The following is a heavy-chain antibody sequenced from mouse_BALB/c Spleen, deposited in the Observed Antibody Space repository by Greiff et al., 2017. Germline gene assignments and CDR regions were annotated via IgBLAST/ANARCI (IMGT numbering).Heavy chain of an antibody. CDR3: AKPGGYDAWFAY. J-gene: IGHJ3*01. V-gene: IGHV2-6-6*01. D-gene: IGHD2-2*01. Sequence: VQLVESGPGLVAPSQSLSITCTVSGFSLTNSGVHWVRQSPGKGLEWLGVIWGDGSTNYNSAFKSRLSISKDNSKSQVFLKMNSLQTDDTARYYCAKPGGYDAWFAYWGQGTLVTVSA. CDR2: IWGDGST. CDR1: GFSLTNSG.